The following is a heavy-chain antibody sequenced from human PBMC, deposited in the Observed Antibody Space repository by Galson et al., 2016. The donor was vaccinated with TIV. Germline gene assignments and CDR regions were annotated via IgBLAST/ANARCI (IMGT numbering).Heavy chain of an antibody. CDR3: ARGSGWTHDY. Sequence: LRLSCAASGVSSSISFMNWVRQAPGKGLEWLAMIKEDGSEKDYVDSVKGRFTISRDAASDSVYLQMNSLRAEDTAVYYCARGSGWTHDYWGQGTLVTVSS. J-gene: IGHJ4*02. CDR1: GVSSSISF. CDR2: IKEDGSEK. D-gene: IGHD6-19*01. V-gene: IGHV3-7*04.